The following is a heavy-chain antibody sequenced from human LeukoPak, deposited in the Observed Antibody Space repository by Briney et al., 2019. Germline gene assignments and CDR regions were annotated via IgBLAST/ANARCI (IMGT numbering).Heavy chain of an antibody. CDR2: VNPNSGGT. D-gene: IGHD3-22*01. CDR3: ARGPDYYDSSGYSYYFDY. CDR1: GYTFTGYY. Sequence: AASVKVSCKASGYTFTGYYMHWVRQAPGQGLEWMGWVNPNSGGTNYAQKFQGRVTMARDTSISTAYMELSRLRSDDTAVYYCARGPDYYDSSGYSYYFDYWGQGTLVTVSS. J-gene: IGHJ4*02. V-gene: IGHV1-2*02.